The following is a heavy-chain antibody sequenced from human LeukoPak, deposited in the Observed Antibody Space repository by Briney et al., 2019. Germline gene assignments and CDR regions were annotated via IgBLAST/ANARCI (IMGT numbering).Heavy chain of an antibody. D-gene: IGHD3-10*01. CDR2: MNPNSGNT. Sequence: GASVKVSCKASGYTFTSYDINWVRQATGQGLEWMGWMNPNSGNTGYAQKFQGRVTMTRNTSISTAYMELSSLRSEDTAVYYCATNYYGSGSYYMAYYYYGMDVWGQGTTVTVSS. CDR3: ATNYYGSGSYYMAYYYYGMDV. J-gene: IGHJ6*02. V-gene: IGHV1-8*01. CDR1: GYTFTSYD.